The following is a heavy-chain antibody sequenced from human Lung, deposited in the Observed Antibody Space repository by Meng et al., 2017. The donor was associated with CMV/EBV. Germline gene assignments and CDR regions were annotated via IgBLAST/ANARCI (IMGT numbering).Heavy chain of an antibody. J-gene: IGHJ4*02. CDR3: ASFPPPGKQWLVTDY. V-gene: IGHV4-4*02. CDR1: GGSISSRNW. Sequence: RESPGHGLVKPSGTRSLTCAVSGGSISSRNWWSWVRQPPGKGLEWIGEIYHSGSTNYNPSLKSRVTISVDKSKNQFSLKLSSVTAADTAVYYCASFPPPGKQWLVTDYWGQGTLVTVAS. D-gene: IGHD6-19*01. CDR2: IYHSGST.